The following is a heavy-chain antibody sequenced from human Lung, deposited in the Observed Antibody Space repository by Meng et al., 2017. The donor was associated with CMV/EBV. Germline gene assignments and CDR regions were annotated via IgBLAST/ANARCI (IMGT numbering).Heavy chain of an antibody. CDR1: GFTFDNYG. CDR3: AKDLLLFGGANAYFDY. Sequence: GGSXRLSCAASGFTFDNYGMHWVRQTPGKGLEWVAFIRHDGTNKYYGDSVKGRFTISRDNSKNTVYLQMNSQRPEETAIYYCAKDLLLFGGANAYFDYWGQGTLVTVSS. V-gene: IGHV3-30*02. CDR2: IRHDGTNK. D-gene: IGHD3-16*01. J-gene: IGHJ4*02.